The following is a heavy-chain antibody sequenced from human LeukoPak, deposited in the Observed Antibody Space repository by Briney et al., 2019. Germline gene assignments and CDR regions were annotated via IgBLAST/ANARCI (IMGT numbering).Heavy chain of an antibody. D-gene: IGHD3-9*01. V-gene: IGHV4-34*01. Sequence: SETLSLTCAVYGGSFSGYYWSWIRQPPGKGLEWIGEINHSGSTNYNLSLKSRVTISVDTSKNQFSLKLSSVTAADTAVYYCARRRPVDYDILTGYHGRRRLGGQFDPWGQGTLVTVSS. CDR3: ARRRPVDYDILTGYHGRRRLGGQFDP. CDR1: GGSFSGYY. CDR2: INHSGST. J-gene: IGHJ5*02.